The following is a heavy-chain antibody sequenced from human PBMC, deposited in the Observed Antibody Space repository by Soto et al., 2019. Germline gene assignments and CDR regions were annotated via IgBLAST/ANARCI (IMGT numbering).Heavy chain of an antibody. CDR1: GYPFPSFE. J-gene: IGHJ4*02. CDR3: ARESDHYQDVFQN. Sequence: QVHLEQSGAEVRKPGASVKISCETSGYPFPSFEIHWIRQAPGQRPQWMGGISNAGSGSTKYSQKFQDRLTITGDKRATTVYMTLSSLTSEDTAIYYCARESDHYQDVFQNWGQGTLVTVSA. D-gene: IGHD1-26*01. V-gene: IGHV1-3*01. CDR2: ISNAGSGST.